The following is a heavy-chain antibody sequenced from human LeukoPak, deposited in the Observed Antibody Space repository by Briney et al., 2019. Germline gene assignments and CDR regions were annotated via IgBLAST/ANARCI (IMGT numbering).Heavy chain of an antibody. CDR2: FNPEDVET. CDR3: ATEIVGYGDVHYFDS. Sequence: ASVKVSCKVSGYTLTEISMHWVRQAPGQGLGWRGGFNPEDVETTYARSFQGRLTVTEDTSTDTAYMELSSLRAEDTAMYYCATEIVGYGDVHYFDSWGQGTLVTVSS. J-gene: IGHJ4*02. CDR1: GYTLTEIS. D-gene: IGHD4-17*01. V-gene: IGHV1-24*01.